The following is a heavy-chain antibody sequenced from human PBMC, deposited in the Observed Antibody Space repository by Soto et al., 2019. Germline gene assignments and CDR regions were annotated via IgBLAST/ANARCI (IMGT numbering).Heavy chain of an antibody. Sequence: EVQLLESGGGLVQPGGSLRLSCAASGFSFSNYVMRWVRQAPGKGLEWVAGITGRGFSTYYADSVKGRFTISRDNSKKEVYLQMNSLRAEDTDVYYCAKESGLQYQLLYNFDYWGQGTLVTVSS. V-gene: IGHV3-23*01. CDR3: AKESGLQYQLLYNFDY. CDR2: ITGRGFST. D-gene: IGHD2-2*02. CDR1: GFSFSNYV. J-gene: IGHJ4*02.